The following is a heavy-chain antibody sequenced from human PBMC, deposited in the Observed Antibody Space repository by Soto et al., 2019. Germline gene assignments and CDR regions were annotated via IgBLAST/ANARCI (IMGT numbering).Heavy chain of an antibody. CDR2: IHYNGNT. Sequence: QVQLQVSGPGLVKPSETLSLTCTVSGDSLSSYSWSWIRQPPGQGLVCLGNIHYNGNTKYSPSLKSRVTMSVDTSKNHFSLKLISVNTADTAVYFCAREGNLGRWIQPLDTLGQGTLVTVSS. CDR3: AREGNLGRWIQPLDT. CDR1: GDSLSSYS. J-gene: IGHJ5*02. D-gene: IGHD2-2*03. V-gene: IGHV4-59*01.